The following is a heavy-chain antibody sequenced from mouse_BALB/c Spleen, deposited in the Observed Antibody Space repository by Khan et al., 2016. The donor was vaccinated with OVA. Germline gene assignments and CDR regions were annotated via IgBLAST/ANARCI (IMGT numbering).Heavy chain of an antibody. J-gene: IGHJ3*01. V-gene: IGHV1S81*02. Sequence: QVQLKQSGAELVKPGASVKLSCKASGYTFTSYWMQWVKQRPGQGLEWIGEINPSNGRSNYNENFKSKATLTVDKSSTTAHLQLSSLTAEASAVYECVRSTMVRTEFAYGGQGTLVTVSA. CDR2: INPSNGRS. CDR1: GYTFTSYW. D-gene: IGHD2-2*01. CDR3: VRSTMVRTEFAY.